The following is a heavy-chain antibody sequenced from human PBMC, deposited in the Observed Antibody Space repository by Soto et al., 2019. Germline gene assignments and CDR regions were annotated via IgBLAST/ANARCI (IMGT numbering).Heavy chain of an antibody. D-gene: IGHD1-26*01. J-gene: IGHJ4*02. CDR3: TRGKYSGSYYFDY. CDR1: GFTFSSHW. CDR2: IDVTDRST. Sequence: GGSLRLSCAASGFTFSSHWMHWVRQAPGKGLEWVSRIDVTDRSTSYADSVKGRFTVSRDNANNTLYLQMNSLRAEDTAVYYCTRGKYSGSYYFDYWGQGTLVTVSS. V-gene: IGHV3-74*01.